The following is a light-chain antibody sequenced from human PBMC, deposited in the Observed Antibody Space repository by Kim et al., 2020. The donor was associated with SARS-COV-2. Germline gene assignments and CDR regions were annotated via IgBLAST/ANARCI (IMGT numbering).Light chain of an antibody. J-gene: IGLJ3*02. CDR3: SSYTSSGNWG. CDR2: DVS. V-gene: IGLV2-14*01. Sequence: QSALTQPASVSGSPGQSITISCTGTSSDVGGYNYVSWYQQHPGKAPKLMIYDVSKRPSGVSNRFSGSKSGNTASLTISGLQAEDEADYYCSSYTSSGNWGWGGGT. CDR1: SSDVGGYNY.